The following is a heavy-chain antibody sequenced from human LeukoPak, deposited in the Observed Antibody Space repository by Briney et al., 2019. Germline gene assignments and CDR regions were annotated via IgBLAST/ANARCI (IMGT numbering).Heavy chain of an antibody. Sequence: SETPSLTCTVSGGSITSHYWTWIRQPPGKGLEWIGYIQDSGSTNYNPSLKNRVTISIDTSKSQFSLKLSSVTAADTAVYYCARRSGWYGIDYWGQGTLVTVSS. CDR2: IQDSGST. CDR3: ARRSGWYGIDY. J-gene: IGHJ4*02. D-gene: IGHD6-19*01. V-gene: IGHV4-59*08. CDR1: GGSITSHY.